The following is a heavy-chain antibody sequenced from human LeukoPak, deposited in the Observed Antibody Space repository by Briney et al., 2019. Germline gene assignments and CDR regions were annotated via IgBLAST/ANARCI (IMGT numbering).Heavy chain of an antibody. CDR1: GFTFSSYG. J-gene: IGHJ5*02. CDR3: ARVAVIAAPA. D-gene: IGHD6-13*01. CDR2: IWYDGSNK. Sequence: GGSLRLSCAASGFTFSSYGMHWVRQAPGKGLEWVAVIWYDGSNKYYADSVKGRFTISRDSSKNTLYLQVNSLRPDDTAVYYCARVAVIAAPAWGQGALVTVSS. V-gene: IGHV3-33*01.